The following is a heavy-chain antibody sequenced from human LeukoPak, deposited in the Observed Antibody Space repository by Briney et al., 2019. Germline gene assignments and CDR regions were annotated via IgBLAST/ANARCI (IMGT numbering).Heavy chain of an antibody. Sequence: PSETLSLTCAVSGFSLSSGYYWGWIRQPPGKGLEWIGSIYHSGSTYYNPSLKSRVTISVDTSKNQFSLKLSSVTAAGTAVFYCARAGGDSYDSSGYYYPFGYWGQGTLVTVSS. D-gene: IGHD3-22*01. J-gene: IGHJ4*02. CDR2: IYHSGST. V-gene: IGHV4-38-2*01. CDR1: GFSLSSGYY. CDR3: ARAGGDSYDSSGYYYPFGY.